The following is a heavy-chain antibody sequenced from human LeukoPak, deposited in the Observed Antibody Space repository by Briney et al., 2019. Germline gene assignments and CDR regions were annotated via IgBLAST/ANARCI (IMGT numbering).Heavy chain of an antibody. CDR2: IYHTGSA. D-gene: IGHD3-10*01. J-gene: IGHJ4*02. Sequence: PSETLSLTYDVSGGTIRSSNWWTRVRQPPGKGLEWIGEIYHTGSANYNPSLKSRVTMSVDKSKKQFSLNLRSVTAADTAVYYCARVYYSSQDCFDCWGRGILVTVSS. CDR3: ARVYYSSQDCFDC. V-gene: IGHV4/OR15-8*01. CDR1: GGTIRSSNW.